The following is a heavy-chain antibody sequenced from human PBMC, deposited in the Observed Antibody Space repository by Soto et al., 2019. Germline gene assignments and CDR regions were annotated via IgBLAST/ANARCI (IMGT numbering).Heavy chain of an antibody. CDR2: MNPNSGNT. Sequence: ASVKVSCKASGYTFTSYDINWVRQATGQGLEWMGWMNPNSGNTGYAQKFQGRVTMTRNTSISTAYMELSSLRSEDTAVYYCATDRDIVAALGYGMDVWGQGTTVTV. CDR1: GYTFTSYD. V-gene: IGHV1-8*01. D-gene: IGHD5-12*01. CDR3: ATDRDIVAALGYGMDV. J-gene: IGHJ6*02.